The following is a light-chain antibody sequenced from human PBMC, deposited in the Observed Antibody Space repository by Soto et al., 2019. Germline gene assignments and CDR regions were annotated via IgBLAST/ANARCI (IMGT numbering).Light chain of an antibody. CDR2: TGS. Sequence: DIQMTQSPSSVSASVGDRVTITCRASQGIDSWLAWYQQKPGEAPKLLIFTGSLLHSGVPPRFSGSGSGTDFTLTISSLQPEDFATYYCQQTLSFLPTFGQRTKV. J-gene: IGKJ1*01. CDR3: QQTLSFLPT. V-gene: IGKV1-12*01. CDR1: QGIDSW.